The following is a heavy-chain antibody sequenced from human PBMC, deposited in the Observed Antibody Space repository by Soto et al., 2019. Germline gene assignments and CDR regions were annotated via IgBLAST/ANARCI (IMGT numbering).Heavy chain of an antibody. CDR3: ARSVFP. CDR1: GGSISSGGSY. V-gene: IGHV4-31*03. J-gene: IGHJ5*02. Sequence: QVQLQESGPGLVKPSQTLSLTCTVSGGSISSGGSYWTWIRQHPGKGLEWIGYIYYSGSTSYHPSLKRRVTISVDTSKNQFSLKLSSVTAAHTAVYYCARSVFPWGQGTLVTVSS. CDR2: IYYSGST.